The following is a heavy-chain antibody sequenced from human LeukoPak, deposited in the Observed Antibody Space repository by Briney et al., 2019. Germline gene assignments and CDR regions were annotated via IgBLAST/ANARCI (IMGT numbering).Heavy chain of an antibody. CDR3: THGSMYQLDY. CDR2: ISSNSRTI. Sequence: GSLRLSCAASGFSFNTHSMNWVRQAPGKGLEWVSFISSNSRTIYYADSVKGRFTISRDNSKSTLYLQMNSLRAEDTAVYYCTHGSMYQLDYWGQGTLVTVSS. D-gene: IGHD2-2*01. J-gene: IGHJ4*02. CDR1: GFSFNTHS. V-gene: IGHV3-48*01.